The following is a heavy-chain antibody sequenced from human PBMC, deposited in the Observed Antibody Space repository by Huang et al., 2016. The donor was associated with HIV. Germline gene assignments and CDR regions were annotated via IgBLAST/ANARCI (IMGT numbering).Heavy chain of an antibody. J-gene: IGHJ3*01. CDR1: EFSFSTYW. Sequence: EVQLVESGGGLVQPGGSLRLSCVASEFSFSTYWMMWLRQVPGKGLEWVASIREDSGQKDYWDAVQGRFIISRDNPKNSLYLQMNNVRAEDAGVYYCACDPFIKAFDLWGQGTLVTVSS. CDR3: ACDPFIKAFDL. CDR2: IREDSGQK. V-gene: IGHV3-7*01.